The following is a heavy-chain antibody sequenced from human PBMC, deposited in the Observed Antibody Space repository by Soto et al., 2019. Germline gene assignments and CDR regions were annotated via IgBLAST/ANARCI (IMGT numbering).Heavy chain of an antibody. V-gene: IGHV3-21*06. CDR1: GFNFRNFN. D-gene: IGHD4-17*01. J-gene: IGHJ3*01. CDR3: ARDLRGHYGP. CDR2: VSGSSSYI. Sequence: NPVGSLRLSCEGSGFNFRNFNMIWVRQAPGKGLEWVSSVSGSSSYIYYADSVKGRFTVSRDNANNLVFLQMNGLRPEDTAMYCCARDLRGHYGPWGQGTMVTVS.